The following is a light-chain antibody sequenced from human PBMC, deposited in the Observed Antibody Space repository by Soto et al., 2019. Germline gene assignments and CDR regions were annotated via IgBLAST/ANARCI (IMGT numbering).Light chain of an antibody. Sequence: DIPVTQSPSTLSASVGDRVTITCRASESIKGWLAWYQQKPGKAPKLLIYDASSLKDGVPSRFSGSGSGTEFTLTISSLQPDDFATYYCQQYNNHWTFGQGTKVEIK. V-gene: IGKV1-5*01. CDR1: ESIKGW. CDR3: QQYNNHWT. CDR2: DAS. J-gene: IGKJ1*01.